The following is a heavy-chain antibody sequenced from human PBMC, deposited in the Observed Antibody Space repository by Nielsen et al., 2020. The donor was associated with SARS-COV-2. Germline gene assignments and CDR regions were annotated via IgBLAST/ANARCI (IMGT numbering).Heavy chain of an antibody. V-gene: IGHV3-48*03. Sequence: RGRFTISRDNAMNSLYLQMNSLRAEDTAVYYCARGPYGSGSYLDSWGQGTLVTVSS. D-gene: IGHD3-10*01. CDR3: ARGPYGSGSYLDS. J-gene: IGHJ4*02.